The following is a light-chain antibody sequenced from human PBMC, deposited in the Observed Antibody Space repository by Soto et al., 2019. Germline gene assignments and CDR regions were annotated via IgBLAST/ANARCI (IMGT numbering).Light chain of an antibody. J-gene: IGKJ1*01. V-gene: IGKV1-5*01. Sequence: DIQMTQSPSTLSASVGDRVTITCRASQSVDNWLAWYQQKPGKAPKLLIYDVSNLESGVPSRFSGSGSGTEFALTISSLQPDDFATYYCQQYDRYSRTFGQGTKVDIK. CDR3: QQYDRYSRT. CDR2: DVS. CDR1: QSVDNW.